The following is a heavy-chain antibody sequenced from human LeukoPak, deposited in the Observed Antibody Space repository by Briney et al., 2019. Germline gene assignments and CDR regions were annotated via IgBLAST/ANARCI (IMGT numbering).Heavy chain of an antibody. V-gene: IGHV3-30*02. D-gene: IGHD3-22*01. CDR3: AKDRGYHYDSSGYYRMDAFDI. CDR2: IRYDGSNK. J-gene: IGHJ3*02. CDR1: GFTFSSYG. Sequence: GGSLRLSCAASGFTFSSYGMHWVRQAPGKGLEWVAFIRYDGSNKYYADSVKGRFTISRGSSKNTLYLQMNSLRAEDTAVYYCAKDRGYHYDSSGYYRMDAFDIWGQGTMVTVSS.